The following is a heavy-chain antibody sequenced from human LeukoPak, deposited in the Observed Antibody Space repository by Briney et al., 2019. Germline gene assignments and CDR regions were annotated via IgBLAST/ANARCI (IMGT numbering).Heavy chain of an antibody. CDR3: AKDAAGIAVAGPQLDY. CDR2: LSASGGLT. Sequence: GGSLRLSCAASGFTFSSYAMSWVRQAPGKGLEWVSGLSASGGLTYYADSVKGRFTISRDNSKNTLYLQMNSLRAEDTAVYYCAKDAAGIAVAGPQLDYWGQGTLVTVSS. D-gene: IGHD6-19*01. CDR1: GFTFSSYA. J-gene: IGHJ4*02. V-gene: IGHV3-23*01.